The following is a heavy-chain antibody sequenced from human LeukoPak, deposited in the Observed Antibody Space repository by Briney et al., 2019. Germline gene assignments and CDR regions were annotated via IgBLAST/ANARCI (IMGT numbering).Heavy chain of an antibody. V-gene: IGHV3-15*01. CDR2: IKSNTDGGTT. CDR3: TTAAESWLQPDY. J-gene: IGHJ4*02. CDR1: GFTFSNVG. D-gene: IGHD5-24*01. Sequence: GGSLRLSCAASGFTFSNVGVSWVRQAPGKGLEWVGRIKSNTDGGTTHYAVPVKGRFTISRDDSKNTLYLQMNSLKTEDTALYYCTTAAESWLQPDYWGQGTRVSISS.